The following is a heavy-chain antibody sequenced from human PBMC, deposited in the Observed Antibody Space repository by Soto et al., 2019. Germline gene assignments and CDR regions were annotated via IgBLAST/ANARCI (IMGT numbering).Heavy chain of an antibody. CDR1: GGSISSSSYY. CDR2: IYYSGST. Sequence: QLQLQESGPGLVKPSETLSLTCTVSGGSISSSSYYWGWIRQPPGKGLEWIGSIYYSGSTYYNPSLKSRVTISVDTSKNQFSLKLSSVTAADTAVYYCARRGFDGGYFDFWGQGTLVTVSS. V-gene: IGHV4-39*01. CDR3: ARRGFDGGYFDF. D-gene: IGHD3-10*01. J-gene: IGHJ4*02.